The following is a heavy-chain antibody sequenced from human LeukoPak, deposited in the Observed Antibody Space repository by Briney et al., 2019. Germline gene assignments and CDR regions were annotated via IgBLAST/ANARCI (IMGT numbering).Heavy chain of an antibody. CDR1: GGSFSGYY. J-gene: IGHJ4*02. D-gene: IGHD3-10*01. CDR3: ARGRFYYYGSGSFVFDY. CDR2: INHSGST. V-gene: IGHV4-34*01. Sequence: SETLSLTCAVYGGSFSGYYWSWIRQPPGKGLEWIGEINHSGSTNYNPSLKRRVTISVDTSKNELSLKLSAVTAADTAVYYCARGRFYYYGSGSFVFDYWGQGTLVTVSS.